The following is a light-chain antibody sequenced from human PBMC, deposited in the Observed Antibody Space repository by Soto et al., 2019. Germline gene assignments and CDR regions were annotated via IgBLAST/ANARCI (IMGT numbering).Light chain of an antibody. V-gene: IGLV1-44*01. Sequence: QSVLTQPPSASGTPGQRVTISCSGSSSNIGSTTVNWYRQLPGTAPKLLIYSNNQRPSGVPDRFSGSKSGTSASLAISGLQSEDEADYYCAAWNDSLNDLYVFGTGTKVTVL. CDR3: AAWNDSLNDLYV. CDR1: SSNIGSTT. J-gene: IGLJ1*01. CDR2: SNN.